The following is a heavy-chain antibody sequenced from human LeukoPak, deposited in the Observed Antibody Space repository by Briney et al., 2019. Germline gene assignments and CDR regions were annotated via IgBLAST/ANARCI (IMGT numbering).Heavy chain of an antibody. CDR3: ARLPEL. V-gene: IGHV4-34*01. CDR1: GGSFSGYY. D-gene: IGHD1-14*01. Sequence: SETLSLTCAVYGGSFSGYYWSWIRQPPGKGLEWIGEINHSGSTYYNPSLKSRVTISVDTSKNQFSLKLSSVTAADTAVYYCARLPELWGQGTLVTVSS. CDR2: INHSGST. J-gene: IGHJ4*02.